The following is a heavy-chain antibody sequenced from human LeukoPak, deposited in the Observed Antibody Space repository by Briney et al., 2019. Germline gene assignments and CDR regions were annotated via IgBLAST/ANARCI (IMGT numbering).Heavy chain of an antibody. D-gene: IGHD4-17*01. Sequence: SETLFLTCTVSGGSISSGDYYWSWIRQPPGKGLEWIGYIYYSGSTYYNPSLKSRVTISVDTSKNQFSLKLSSVTAADTAVYYCARDGVTRWFDPWGQGTLVTVSS. CDR1: GGSISSGDYY. CDR2: IYYSGST. V-gene: IGHV4-30-4*01. CDR3: ARDGVTRWFDP. J-gene: IGHJ5*02.